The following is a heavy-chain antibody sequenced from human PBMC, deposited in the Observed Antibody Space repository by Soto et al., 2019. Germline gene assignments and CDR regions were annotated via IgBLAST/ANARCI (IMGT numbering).Heavy chain of an antibody. V-gene: IGHV1-8*01. CDR3: AREGVRGMDV. D-gene: IGHD3-16*01. Sequence: QVQLVQSGAEVKKPGASVKVSCKASGYTFTSYDINWVRQATGQGLEWMGWMNPNSANTGYAQKFQGRVTMTRDTYICTAYTELSSLRSEDTVVYYRAREGVRGMDVWGRGNTVTVSS. CDR1: GYTFTSYD. J-gene: IGHJ6*02. CDR2: MNPNSANT.